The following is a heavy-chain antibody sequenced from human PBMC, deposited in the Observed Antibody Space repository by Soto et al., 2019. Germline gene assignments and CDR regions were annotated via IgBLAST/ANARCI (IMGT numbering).Heavy chain of an antibody. D-gene: IGHD4-17*01. CDR1: GFTFSSYA. CDR3: AKVSRVGDNGDYGPSDFDY. Sequence: WGSLRLSCAASGFTFSSYAMSWVRQAPGKGLEWVSAISGSGGSTYYADSVKGRFTISRDNSKNTLYLQMNSLRAEDTAVYYCAKVSRVGDNGDYGPSDFDYWGQGT. CDR2: ISGSGGST. V-gene: IGHV3-23*01. J-gene: IGHJ4*02.